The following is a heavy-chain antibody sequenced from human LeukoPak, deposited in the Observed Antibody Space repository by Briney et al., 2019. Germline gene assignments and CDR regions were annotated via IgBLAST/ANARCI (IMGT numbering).Heavy chain of an antibody. Sequence: SETLSLTCAVYGGSFSGYYWSWIRQPPGKGLEWIGEINHSGSTNYNPSLKSRVTISVDTSKNQFSLKLSSVTAADTAVYYCASRYYYDSSGYYYFDYWGQGTLVTVSS. CDR2: INHSGST. J-gene: IGHJ4*02. CDR1: GGSFSGYY. V-gene: IGHV4-34*01. CDR3: ASRYYYDSSGYYYFDY. D-gene: IGHD3-22*01.